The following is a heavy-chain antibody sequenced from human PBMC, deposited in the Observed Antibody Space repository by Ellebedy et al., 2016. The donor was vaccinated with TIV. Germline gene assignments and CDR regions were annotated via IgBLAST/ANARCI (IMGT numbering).Heavy chain of an antibody. Sequence: ASVKVSCKASGYTFTGYYMHWVRQAPGQGLEWMGWINPNSGGTNYAQKFQGRVTMTRDTSISTAYMELSRLRSDDTAVYYCASSYGGSGYDSSFDYWGQGTLVTVSS. D-gene: IGHD5-12*01. CDR3: ASSYGGSGYDSSFDY. V-gene: IGHV1-2*02. CDR2: INPNSGGT. J-gene: IGHJ4*02. CDR1: GYTFTGYY.